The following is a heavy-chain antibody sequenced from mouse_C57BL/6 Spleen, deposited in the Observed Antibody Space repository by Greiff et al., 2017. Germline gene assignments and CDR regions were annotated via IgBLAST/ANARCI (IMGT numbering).Heavy chain of an antibody. V-gene: IGHV3-1*01. CDR3: ARGLRGWFAY. D-gene: IGHD2-4*01. CDR1: GYSITSGYD. CDR2: ISYSGST. J-gene: IGHJ3*01. Sequence: EVKLQESGPGMVKPSPSLSLTCTVTGYSITSGYDWHWIRHFPGNKLEWMGYISYSGSTNYNPSLKSRISITHDTSKNHFFLKLNSVTTEDTATYYCARGLRGWFAYWGQGTLVTVSA.